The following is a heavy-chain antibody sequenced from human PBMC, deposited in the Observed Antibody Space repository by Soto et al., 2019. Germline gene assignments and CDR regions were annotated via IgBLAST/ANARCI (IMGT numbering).Heavy chain of an antibody. CDR1: GFTFSSYA. CDR3: ARASRSGYYRFDY. CDR2: ISYDGSNK. V-gene: IGHV3-30-3*01. Sequence: ESGGGVVQPGRSLRLSCAASGFTFSSYAMHWVRQAPGKGLEWVAVISYDGSNKYYADSVKGRFTISRDNSKNTLYLQMNSLRAEDTAVYYCARASRSGYYRFDYWGQGTLVTVSS. D-gene: IGHD3-3*01. J-gene: IGHJ4*02.